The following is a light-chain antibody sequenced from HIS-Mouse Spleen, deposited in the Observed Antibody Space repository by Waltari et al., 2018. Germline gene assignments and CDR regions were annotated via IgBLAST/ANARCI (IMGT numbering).Light chain of an antibody. Sequence: EIVLTQSPATLSLSPGERATFSGRSSKSVSSYLAWYQQKPGQAPRLLIYDASNRSTVIPARFSGSGSGTDFTLTISSLGPEDFAVYYCQQRSNWPPVYTFGQGTKLEIK. CDR2: DAS. J-gene: IGKJ2*01. CDR1: KSVSSY. CDR3: QQRSNWPPVYT. V-gene: IGKV3-11*01.